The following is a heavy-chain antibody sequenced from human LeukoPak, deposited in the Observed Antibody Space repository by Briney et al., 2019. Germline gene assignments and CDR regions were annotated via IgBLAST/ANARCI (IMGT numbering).Heavy chain of an antibody. V-gene: IGHV1-2*02. Sequence: GASVKVSCKASGYTFTDYYMHWVRQAPGQGLEWMGWINPNTGGTNYAQKLQGRVTMTTDTSTSTAYMELRSLRSDDTAVYYCARDLGYSSGGWFDPWGQGTLVTVSS. CDR2: INPNTGGT. CDR3: ARDLGYSSGGWFDP. CDR1: GYTFTDYY. D-gene: IGHD6-19*01. J-gene: IGHJ5*02.